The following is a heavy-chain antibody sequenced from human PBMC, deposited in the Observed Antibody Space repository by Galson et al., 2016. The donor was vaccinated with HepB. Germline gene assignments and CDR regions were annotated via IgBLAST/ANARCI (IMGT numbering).Heavy chain of an antibody. CDR2: ISTSGTTT. CDR1: RFTFSSYS. Sequence: SLRLSCAASRFTFSSYSMNWVRQAPGKGLEWVSYISTSGTTTYYADSVKGRFTISRDNARNSLYLQLNSLRDEDTAVYYCATETGFWFGELFHRYLDYWGQGTLVTVSS. V-gene: IGHV3-48*02. J-gene: IGHJ4*02. D-gene: IGHD3-10*01. CDR3: ATETGFWFGELFHRYLDY.